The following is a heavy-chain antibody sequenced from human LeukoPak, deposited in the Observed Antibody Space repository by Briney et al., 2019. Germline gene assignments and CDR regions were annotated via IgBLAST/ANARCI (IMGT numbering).Heavy chain of an antibody. V-gene: IGHV4-39*07. CDR2: IYYSGST. Sequence: PSETLSLTCTVSGGSISSSSYYWGWIRQPPGKGLEWIGSIYYSGSTYYNPSLKSRVTISVDTSKNQFSLKLSSVTAADTAVYYCARMYSSSSSWFDPWGQGTLVTVSS. CDR3: ARMYSSSSSWFDP. CDR1: GGSISSSSYY. D-gene: IGHD6-6*01. J-gene: IGHJ5*02.